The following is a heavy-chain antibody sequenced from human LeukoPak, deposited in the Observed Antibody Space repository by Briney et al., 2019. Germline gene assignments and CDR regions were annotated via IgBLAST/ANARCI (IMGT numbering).Heavy chain of an antibody. V-gene: IGHV3-74*01. CDR1: GFTFSSYW. CDR2: INSDGSST. CDR3: ARDTDTVTTILDY. D-gene: IGHD4-17*01. Sequence: GGSLRLSCAASGFTFSSYWMHWVRQAPGKGLVWVSRINSDGSSTSYADSVRGRFTISRDNAKSTLYLQMNSLRAEDTAVYYCARDTDTVTTILDYWGQGTLVTVSS. J-gene: IGHJ4*02.